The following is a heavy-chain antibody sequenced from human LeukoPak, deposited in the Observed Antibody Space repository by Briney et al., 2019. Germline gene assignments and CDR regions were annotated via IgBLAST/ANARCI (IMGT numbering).Heavy chain of an antibody. CDR3: ATDAMGLTFDSSSYYFDY. J-gene: IGHJ4*02. D-gene: IGHD6-6*01. Sequence: GASVKVSCKVSGYTLTELSMHWVRQAPGKGLEWMGGFDPEDGETIYAQKFQGRVTMTEDTSTDTAYMELSSLRSEDTAVYYCATDAMGLTFDSSSYYFDYWGQGTLVTVSS. CDR2: FDPEDGET. CDR1: GYTLTELS. V-gene: IGHV1-24*01.